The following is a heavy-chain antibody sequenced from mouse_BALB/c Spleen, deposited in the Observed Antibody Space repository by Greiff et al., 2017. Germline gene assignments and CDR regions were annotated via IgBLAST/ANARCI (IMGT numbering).Heavy chain of an antibody. V-gene: IGHV1-69*02. CDR1: GYTFTSYW. CDR2: IYPSDSYT. CDR3: TGYGNYDAMDY. Sequence: QVQLKQPGAELVRPGASVKLSCKASGYTFTSYWINWVKQRPGQGLEWIGNIYPSDSYTNYNQKFKDKATLTVDKSSSTAYMQLSSPTSEDSAVYYCTGYGNYDAMDYWGQGTSVTVSS. D-gene: IGHD2-1*01. J-gene: IGHJ4*01.